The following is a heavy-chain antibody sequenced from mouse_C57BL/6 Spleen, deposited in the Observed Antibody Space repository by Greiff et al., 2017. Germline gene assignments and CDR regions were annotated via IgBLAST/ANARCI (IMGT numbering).Heavy chain of an antibody. CDR2: LDPSDSYT. V-gene: IGHV1-50*01. CDR3: ARNEEYGNYGY. CDR1: GYTFTSYW. J-gene: IGHJ2*01. D-gene: IGHD2-1*01. Sequence: QVQLQQPGAELVKPGASVKLSCKASGYTFTSYWMQWVKQRPGQGLEWIGELDPSDSYTNYNQKFKGKATLTVDTSSSTAYMQHSSLTSEDSAVYYCARNEEYGNYGYWGQGTTLTVSS.